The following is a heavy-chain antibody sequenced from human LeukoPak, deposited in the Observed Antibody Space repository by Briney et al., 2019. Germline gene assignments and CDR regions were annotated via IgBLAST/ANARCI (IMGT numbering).Heavy chain of an antibody. CDR2: IYTSGST. CDR1: GGSISSGSYY. V-gene: IGHV4-61*02. Sequence: TLSLTCTVSGGSISSGSYYWSWIRQPAGKGLEWIGRIYTSGSTNYNPSLKSRVTISVDTSKNQFSLKLSSVTAADTAVYYCARGGGSGSYHFDYWGQGTLVTVSS. CDR3: ARGGGSGSYHFDY. J-gene: IGHJ4*02. D-gene: IGHD1-26*01.